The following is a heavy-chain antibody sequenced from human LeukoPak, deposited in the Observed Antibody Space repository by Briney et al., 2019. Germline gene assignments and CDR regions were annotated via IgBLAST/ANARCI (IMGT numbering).Heavy chain of an antibody. CDR2: MNPNSGNT. Sequence: WASAKVSCKASGYTFTSYDINWVRQATGQGLEWMGWMNPNSGNTGYAQKFQGRVTMTRNTSISTAYMELSSLRSEDTAVYYCARTGSSSGEGKDYWGQGTLVTVSS. CDR3: ARTGSSSGEGKDY. V-gene: IGHV1-8*01. CDR1: GYTFTSYD. D-gene: IGHD6-6*01. J-gene: IGHJ4*02.